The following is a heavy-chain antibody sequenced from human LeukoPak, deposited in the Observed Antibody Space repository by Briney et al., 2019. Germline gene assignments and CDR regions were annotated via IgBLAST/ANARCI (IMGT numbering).Heavy chain of an antibody. Sequence: PGGSLRLSCAASGFTFSSYSMNWVRQAPGKGLEWVSSISSSSSYIYYADSVKGRFTISRDNAKNSLYLQMNSQRAEDTAVYYCAGGIAAAGGFDYWGQGTLVTVSS. D-gene: IGHD6-13*01. J-gene: IGHJ4*02. CDR3: AGGIAAAGGFDY. CDR1: GFTFSSYS. V-gene: IGHV3-21*01. CDR2: ISSSSSYI.